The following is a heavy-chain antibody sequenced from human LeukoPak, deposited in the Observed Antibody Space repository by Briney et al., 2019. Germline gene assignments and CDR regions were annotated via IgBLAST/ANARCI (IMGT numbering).Heavy chain of an antibody. CDR2: IYYGGST. CDR3: ARTHDDSSGYYYAP. V-gene: IGHV4-59*08. CDR1: GGSISSYY. D-gene: IGHD3-22*01. J-gene: IGHJ5*02. Sequence: SETLSLTCTVSGGSISSYYWSWIRQPPGKGLEWIGYIYYGGSTNYNPSLKSRVTISVDTSKNQFSLKLSSVTAADTAVYYCARTHDDSSGYYYAPWGQGTLVTVSS.